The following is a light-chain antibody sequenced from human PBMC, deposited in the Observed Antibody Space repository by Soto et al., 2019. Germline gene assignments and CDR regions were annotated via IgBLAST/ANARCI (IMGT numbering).Light chain of an antibody. Sequence: QSVLTQPPSVSAAPGQKVTISCSGGSSNIGNNYVSWYQQVAGTAPKLLIFDNNNRPSGIPDRFSGSKSGTSATLGIAGLQTGDAADYYCATWDSSLSAWLFGGGTQLTVL. CDR3: ATWDSSLSAWL. CDR2: DNN. CDR1: SSNIGNNY. V-gene: IGLV1-51*01. J-gene: IGLJ3*02.